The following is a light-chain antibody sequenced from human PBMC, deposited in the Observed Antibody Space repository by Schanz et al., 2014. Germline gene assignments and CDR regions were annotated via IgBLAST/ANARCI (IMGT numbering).Light chain of an antibody. CDR3: CSYAGSGTNV. CDR1: AFDVGGYNY. J-gene: IGLJ1*01. CDR2: EVT. V-gene: IGLV2-8*01. Sequence: QSGLSQPAAVSGSPGQSITISCTGGAFDVGGYNYVSWYQQHPGKAPKVMIYEVTKRPSGVPDRYSGSKSGNTASLTVSGXXADDEADYYCCSYAGSGTNVFGTGTKLTVL.